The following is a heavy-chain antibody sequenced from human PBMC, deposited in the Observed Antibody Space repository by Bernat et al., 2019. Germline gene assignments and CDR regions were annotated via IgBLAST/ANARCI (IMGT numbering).Heavy chain of an antibody. V-gene: IGHV4-34*01. Sequence: QVQLQQWGAGLLKPSETLSLTCAVYGGSFSGYYWSWIRQPPGKGLEWIGEINHRGSTNYNPSLKSRVTISVDTSKNQFSLKLSSVTAADTAVYYCARGLRWPQYYFDYWGQGTLVTVSS. CDR1: GGSFSGYY. D-gene: IGHD4-23*01. CDR2: INHRGST. J-gene: IGHJ4*02. CDR3: ARGLRWPQYYFDY.